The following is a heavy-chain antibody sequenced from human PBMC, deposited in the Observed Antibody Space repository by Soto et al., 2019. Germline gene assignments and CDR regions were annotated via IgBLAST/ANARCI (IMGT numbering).Heavy chain of an antibody. V-gene: IGHV4-4*07. CDR3: ARRRNWCFDL. CDR2: RYTSGGT. J-gene: IGHJ2*01. CDR1: ADSISNYY. Sequence: QVQLQESGPGLVKPSETLSLTCTVSADSISNYYWGWIRQPAGEGLEWIGRRYTSGGTYYNPSLQSRVTRSLDTSENQFSLNLTSVTAADTAVYYWARRRNWCFDLWGRGTLVTVSS.